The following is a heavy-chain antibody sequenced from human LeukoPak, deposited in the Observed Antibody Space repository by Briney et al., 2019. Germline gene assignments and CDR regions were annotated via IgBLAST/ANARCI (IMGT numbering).Heavy chain of an antibody. CDR2: IKKDGSEK. J-gene: IGHJ4*02. D-gene: IGHD6-19*01. V-gene: IGHV3-7*01. CDR3: AAGAGWLIDY. CDR1: GFTFSNYW. Sequence: GGSLRLSCAASGFTFSNYWMNWVRQAPGKGLEWVAIIKKDGSEKIYVDSVRGRFTISRDNAKNTLYLQMNSLRAEDTAVYYCAAGAGWLIDYWGQGTLVTVSS.